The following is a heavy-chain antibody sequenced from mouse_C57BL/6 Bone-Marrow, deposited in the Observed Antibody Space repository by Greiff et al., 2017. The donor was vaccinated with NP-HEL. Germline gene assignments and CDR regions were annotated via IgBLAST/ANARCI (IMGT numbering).Heavy chain of an antibody. D-gene: IGHD1-1*01. J-gene: IGHJ2*01. V-gene: IGHV1-72*01. CDR3: ARYYYGSSPFDY. CDR2: IDPNSGGT. Sequence: QVQLQQPGAELVKPGASVKLSCKASGYTFTSYLMHWVKQRPGRGLEWIGWIDPNSGGTKYNEKFKSKATLTVDKPSSTAYMQLNSLTSEDSAVYYCARYYYGSSPFDYWGQGTTLTVSS. CDR1: GYTFTSYL.